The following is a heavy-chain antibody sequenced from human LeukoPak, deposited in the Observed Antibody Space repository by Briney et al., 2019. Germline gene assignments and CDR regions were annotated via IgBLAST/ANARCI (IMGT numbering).Heavy chain of an antibody. CDR2: IYPGGGVI. D-gene: IGHD2/OR15-2a*01. Sequence: GGSLRLSCAASGLTLSDCYMSWVRQAPGKGLECVAYIYPGGGVIYYADSVKGRFTIFRDNTKNSLYLQMSSLRAEDTAIYYCARDYHNKGHDYWGPGTLVTVSS. V-gene: IGHV3-11*01. J-gene: IGHJ4*02. CDR1: GLTLSDCY. CDR3: ARDYHNKGHDY.